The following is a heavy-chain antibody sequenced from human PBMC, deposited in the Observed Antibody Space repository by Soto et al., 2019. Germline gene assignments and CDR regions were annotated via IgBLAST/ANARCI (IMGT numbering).Heavy chain of an antibody. V-gene: IGHV3-23*01. CDR1: GFSFSSYA. Sequence: PGGSLRLSCAASGFSFSSYAMSWFRQAPGKGLEWVSGISGSGGSTYYADSVKCRFTISRDNSKNTVYLQMNSLRAEDTAVYYCAKXLGYCSGGSCPVPPFHYWGQGALVTVSS. CDR2: ISGSGGST. D-gene: IGHD2-15*01. J-gene: IGHJ4*02. CDR3: AKXLGYCSGGSCPVPPFHY.